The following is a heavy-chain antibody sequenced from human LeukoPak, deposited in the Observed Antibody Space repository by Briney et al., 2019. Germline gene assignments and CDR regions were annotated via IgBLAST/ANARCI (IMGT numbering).Heavy chain of an antibody. CDR2: IYTSGST. V-gene: IGHV4-4*07. D-gene: IGHD3-10*01. J-gene: IGHJ5*02. CDR3: ARDSYGSGSPNWFDP. Sequence: SETLSLTCTVSGGSISSYYWSWIRQPAGKGLEWIGRIYTSGSTNYNPSLKSRVTMSVDTSKNQFSLKLSSVTAADTAVYYCARDSYGSGSPNWFDPWGQGTPVTVSS. CDR1: GGSISSYY.